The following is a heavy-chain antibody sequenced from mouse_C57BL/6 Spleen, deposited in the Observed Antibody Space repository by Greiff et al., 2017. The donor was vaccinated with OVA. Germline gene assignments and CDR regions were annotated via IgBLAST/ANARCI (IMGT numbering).Heavy chain of an antibody. V-gene: IGHV1-72*01. Sequence: VQLQQSGAELVKPGASVKLSCKASGYTFTSYWMHWVKQRPGRGLGWIGRIDPNSGGTKYNEKFKSKATLTVDKPSSTAYMHLSSLTSEDSAVYYCARRSSYDYYAMDYWGQGTSVTVSS. CDR2: IDPNSGGT. D-gene: IGHD2-10*01. CDR3: ARRSSYDYYAMDY. J-gene: IGHJ4*01. CDR1: GYTFTSYW.